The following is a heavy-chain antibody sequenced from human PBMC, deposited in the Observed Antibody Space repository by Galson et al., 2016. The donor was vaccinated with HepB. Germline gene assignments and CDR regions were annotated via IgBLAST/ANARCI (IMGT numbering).Heavy chain of an antibody. V-gene: IGHV3-74*01. CDR1: GFTFSTNW. Sequence: SLRLSCAASGFTFSTNWMHWVRQAPGKGLVWVSRINGDGTITDYADSVKGRFTISRDNAENTRHLQMNSLRVEDTAVYYCARDRGGSAGAFNWFDPWGQGTLVTVSS. CDR3: ARDRGGSAGAFNWFDP. J-gene: IGHJ5*02. CDR2: INGDGTIT. D-gene: IGHD2-15*01.